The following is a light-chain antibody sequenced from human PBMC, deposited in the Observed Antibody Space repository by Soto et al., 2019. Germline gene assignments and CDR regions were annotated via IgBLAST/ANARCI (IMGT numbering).Light chain of an antibody. V-gene: IGKV4-1*01. J-gene: IGKJ1*01. CDR2: WAS. Sequence: DIVMTQSPDSLAVSLGERATINCRSSQSVLFSYNNKNYLGWYQQKVGQPPKLLIYWASTRESGVPDRFSGSGSGTDFTLTISSVQAEDVAVYYCQHYYSDPPWTFGQGTKVEIK. CDR1: QSVLFSYNNKNY. CDR3: QHYYSDPPWT.